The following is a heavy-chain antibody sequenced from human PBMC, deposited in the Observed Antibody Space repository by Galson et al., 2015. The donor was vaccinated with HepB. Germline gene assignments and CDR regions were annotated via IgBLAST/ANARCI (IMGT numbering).Heavy chain of an antibody. CDR1: GFPINTHA. CDR2: FSSSGRNT. J-gene: IGHJ4*02. V-gene: IGHV3-23*01. D-gene: IGHD3-10*01. Sequence: SLRLSCATSGFPINTHAMSWVRQAPGKGLEWVATFSSSGRNTFYADSVKGRFSISRDVSKSTLFLQMDSLRVEDTAIYYCAKFRGMEVSAYYLGYWGQGTPVTVSP. CDR3: AKFRGMEVSAYYLGY.